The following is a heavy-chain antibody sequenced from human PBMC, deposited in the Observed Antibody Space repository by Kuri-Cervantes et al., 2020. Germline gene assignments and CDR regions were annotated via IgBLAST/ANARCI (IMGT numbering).Heavy chain of an antibody. J-gene: IGHJ4*01. D-gene: IGHD3-22*01. CDR2: IYYSGST. CDR3: ARVGRDSSGYRVAY. Sequence: WVRQHPGKGLEWIGYIYYSGSTYYNPSLKSRVTISVDTSKNQFSLKLSSVTAADTAVYYCARVGRDSSGYRVAYWGHGTLVTVAS. V-gene: IGHV4-31*02.